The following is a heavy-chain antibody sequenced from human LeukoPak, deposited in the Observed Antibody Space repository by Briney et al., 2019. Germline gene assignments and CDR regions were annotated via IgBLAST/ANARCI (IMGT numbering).Heavy chain of an antibody. V-gene: IGHV3-23*01. D-gene: IGHD5-24*01. Sequence: GGSLRLSCAASGFTFSSYAMSWVRQAPGKGLEWVSAISGSGGSTYYADSVKGRFTISRDNSKNTLYLQMNSLRAEDTAVYYWAKAKRVEMATNDYWGQGPLVTVSS. CDR2: ISGSGGST. J-gene: IGHJ4*02. CDR1: GFTFSSYA. CDR3: AKAKRVEMATNDY.